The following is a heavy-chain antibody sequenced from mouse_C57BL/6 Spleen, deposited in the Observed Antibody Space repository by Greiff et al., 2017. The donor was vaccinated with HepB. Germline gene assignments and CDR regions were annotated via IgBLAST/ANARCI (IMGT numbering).Heavy chain of an antibody. CDR2: ISYDGSN. Sequence: EVQLQESGPGLVKPSQSLSLTCSVTGYSITSGYYWNWIRQFPGNKLEWMGYISYDGSNNYNPSLKNRISITRDTSKNQFFLKLNSVTTEDTATYYCAREPSKAMDYWGQGTSVTVSS. CDR1: GYSITSGYY. CDR3: AREPSKAMDY. J-gene: IGHJ4*01. V-gene: IGHV3-6*01.